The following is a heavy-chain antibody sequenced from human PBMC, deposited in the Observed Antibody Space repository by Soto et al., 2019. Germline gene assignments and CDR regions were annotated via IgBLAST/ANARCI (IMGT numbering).Heavy chain of an antibody. CDR2: ISGSGGST. Sequence: PGGSLRLSCAASGFTFSSYAMSWVRQAPGKGLEWVSAISGSGGSTYYADSVKGRFTISRDNSKNTLYLQMNSLRAEDTAVYYCAKDQVIVVVITTRVPDAFDIWGQGTMVT. J-gene: IGHJ3*02. CDR3: AKDQVIVVVITTRVPDAFDI. D-gene: IGHD3-22*01. V-gene: IGHV3-23*01. CDR1: GFTFSSYA.